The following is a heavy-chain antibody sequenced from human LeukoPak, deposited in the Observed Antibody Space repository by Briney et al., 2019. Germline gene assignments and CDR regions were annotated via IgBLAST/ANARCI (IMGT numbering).Heavy chain of an antibody. D-gene: IGHD2-15*01. Sequence: SETLSLTCTVSGGSISSYYWSWIRQPPGRGLEWIGYIYYSGSTNYNPSLKSRVTISVDTSKNQFSLKLSSVTAADTAVYYCARLRVAEIDYWGQGTLVTVSS. CDR3: ARLRVAEIDY. V-gene: IGHV4-59*08. CDR1: GGSISSYY. J-gene: IGHJ4*02. CDR2: IYYSGST.